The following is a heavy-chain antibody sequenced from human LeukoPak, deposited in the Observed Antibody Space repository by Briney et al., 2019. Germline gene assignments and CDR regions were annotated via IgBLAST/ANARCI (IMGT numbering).Heavy chain of an antibody. D-gene: IGHD6-13*01. CDR1: GYTFTGYY. V-gene: IGHV1-2*04. CDR3: ARESTEAATED. J-gene: IGHJ4*02. CDR2: INPNSGGT. Sequence: ASVKVSCKASGYTFTGYYMHWVRQAPGQGLEWMGWINPNSGGTNYAQKFQGWVTMTRDTSISTAYMELSSLRSEDTAVYYCARESTEAATEDWGQGTLVTVSS.